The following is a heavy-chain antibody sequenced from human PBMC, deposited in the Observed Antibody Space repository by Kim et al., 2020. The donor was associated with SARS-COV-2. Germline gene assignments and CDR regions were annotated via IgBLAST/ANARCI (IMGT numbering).Heavy chain of an antibody. CDR2: INHSGST. CDR3: ARMGRSGSYHNWFDP. Sequence: SETLSLTCAVYGGSFSGYYWSWIRQPPGKGLEWIGEINHSGSTNYNPSLKSRVTISVDTSKNQFSLKLSSVTAADTAVYYCARMGRSGSYHNWFDPWGQGTLVTVSS. D-gene: IGHD1-26*01. V-gene: IGHV4-34*01. CDR1: GGSFSGYY. J-gene: IGHJ5*02.